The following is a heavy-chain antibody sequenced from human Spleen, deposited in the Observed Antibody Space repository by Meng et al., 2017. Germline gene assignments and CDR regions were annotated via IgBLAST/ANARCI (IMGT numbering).Heavy chain of an antibody. V-gene: IGHV4-38-2*01. CDR1: GYSISSGYY. CDR3: ARVGIAVADFIYSMDAFDI. J-gene: IGHJ3*02. Sequence: SETLSLTCAVSGYSISSGYYWGWIRQPPGKGLEWIGSIYHSGSSYYNPSLKSRVTISVDTSKNQFSLKLSSVTAADTAVYYCARVGIAVADFIYSMDAFDIWGQGTMVTVSS. D-gene: IGHD6-19*01. CDR2: IYHSGSS.